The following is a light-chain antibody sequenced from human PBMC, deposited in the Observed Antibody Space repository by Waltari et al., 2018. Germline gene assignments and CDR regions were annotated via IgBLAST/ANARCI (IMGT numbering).Light chain of an antibody. CDR1: TRDVGGYNY. Sequence: QSALTQPASVSGSPGQSITISCTGTTRDVGGYNYVSWYQQHPGKAPKLIIYDVSNRPSGVSNRFSGAKSGNTASLTISGLQAEDEADYYCSSYTSSSTVQFGGGTKVTVL. V-gene: IGLV2-14*03. CDR3: SSYTSSSTVQ. CDR2: DVS. J-gene: IGLJ2*01.